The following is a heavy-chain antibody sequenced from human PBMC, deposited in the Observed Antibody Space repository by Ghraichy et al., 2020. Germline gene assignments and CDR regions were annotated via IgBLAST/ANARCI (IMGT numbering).Heavy chain of an antibody. CDR3: ARHTAATGTRGFDY. Sequence: SETLSLTCVVSGASITSNWRSWVRQSPGKGLEWIGELYHTGRRNYNPSLQSRATISIDKSKNQFSVDLSSVTPADTAMYYCARHTAATGTRGFDYWGQGILVTVSS. J-gene: IGHJ4*02. CDR1: GASITSNW. V-gene: IGHV4-4*02. CDR2: LYHTGRR. D-gene: IGHD5-18*01.